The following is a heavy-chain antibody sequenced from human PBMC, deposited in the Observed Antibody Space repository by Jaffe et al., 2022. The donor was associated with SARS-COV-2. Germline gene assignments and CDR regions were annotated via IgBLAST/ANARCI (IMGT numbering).Heavy chain of an antibody. CDR3: ARGRRYYYNTNEDPDMYYFDY. D-gene: IGHD3-22*01. Sequence: QVQLVQSGPEVKKPGASVKVSCKASGYTFTTYSMHWVRQAPGQRLEWMGWINVGNGDTKYSQKFQGRVTIIKDTSTTSAYMELSSLRSEDTALYYCARGRRYYYNTNEDPDMYYFDYWGQGTLVTVSS. J-gene: IGHJ4*02. V-gene: IGHV1-3*01. CDR2: INVGNGDT. CDR1: GYTFTTYS.